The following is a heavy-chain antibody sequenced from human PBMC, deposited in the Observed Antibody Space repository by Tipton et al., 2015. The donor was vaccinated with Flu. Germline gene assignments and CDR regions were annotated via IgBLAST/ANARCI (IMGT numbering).Heavy chain of an antibody. CDR1: GYTFTGYF. CDR2: IKPNSGST. J-gene: IGHJ6*02. V-gene: IGHV1-2*06. D-gene: IGHD5-12*01. CDR3: AREFQRWATMPRDYGMDV. Sequence: QLVQSGAEVKKPGASVKVSCKASGYTFTGYFLHWVRQAPGQGLEWMGRIKPNSGSTNYAQKFQGRVTMTRDTSISRAYMELSRLRSDDTAVYHCAREFQRWATMPRDYGMDVWGQGTTVTVSS.